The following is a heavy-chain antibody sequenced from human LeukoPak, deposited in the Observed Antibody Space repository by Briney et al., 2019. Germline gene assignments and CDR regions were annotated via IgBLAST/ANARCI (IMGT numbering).Heavy chain of an antibody. J-gene: IGHJ4*02. V-gene: IGHV3-23*01. CDR3: AKGYYDYVWGSYYFDY. CDR1: GFTFSSYA. D-gene: IGHD3-16*01. CDR2: ISGSGGSA. Sequence: GGSLRLSCAASGFTFSSYAMSWVRQAPGKGLEWVSAISGSGGSAYYADSVKGRFTISGDNSRDTLYLQMSSLRAEDTAVYYCAKGYYDYVWGSYYFDYWGQGTLVTVSS.